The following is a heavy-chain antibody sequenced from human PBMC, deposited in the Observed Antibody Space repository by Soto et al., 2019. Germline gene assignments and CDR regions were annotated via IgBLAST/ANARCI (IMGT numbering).Heavy chain of an antibody. J-gene: IGHJ4*02. Sequence: ASVKVSCTDSGYTFTSYDINWVRQATGQGLEWMGWMNPNSGNTGYAQKFQGRVTMTRNTSISTAYMELSSLRSEDTAVYYCARVSYIRLRYCSSTSCYALGYWGQGTLVTVSS. CDR3: ARVSYIRLRYCSSTSCYALGY. CDR1: GYTFTSYD. CDR2: MNPNSGNT. V-gene: IGHV1-8*01. D-gene: IGHD2-2*01.